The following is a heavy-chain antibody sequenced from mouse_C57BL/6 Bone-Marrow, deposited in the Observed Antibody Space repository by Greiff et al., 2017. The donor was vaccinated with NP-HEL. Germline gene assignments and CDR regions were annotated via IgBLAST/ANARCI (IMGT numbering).Heavy chain of an antibody. CDR2: IWGVGST. D-gene: IGHD1-1*01. CDR3: ASGGVYYGSSLVFAY. Sequence: VQVVESGPGLVAPSQSLSITCTVSGFSLTSYGVDWVRQSPGKGLEWLGVIWGVGSTNYNSALKSRLSISKDNSKSQVFLKMNSLQTDDTAMYYCASGGVYYGSSLVFAYWGQGTLVTVSA. V-gene: IGHV2-6*01. J-gene: IGHJ3*01. CDR1: GFSLTSYG.